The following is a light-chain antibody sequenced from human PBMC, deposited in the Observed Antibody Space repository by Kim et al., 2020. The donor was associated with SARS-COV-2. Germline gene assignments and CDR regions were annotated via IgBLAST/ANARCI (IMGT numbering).Light chain of an antibody. CDR1: QDISNY. CDR2: DAS. Sequence: ASLGDRVTITCQASQDISNYLNWYQQKPGKAPKLLIYDASNLETGVPSRFSGRGSGTDFTFTISSLQPEDIATYYCQHYDSLPQAFGQGTKVEIK. CDR3: QHYDSLPQA. J-gene: IGKJ1*01. V-gene: IGKV1-33*01.